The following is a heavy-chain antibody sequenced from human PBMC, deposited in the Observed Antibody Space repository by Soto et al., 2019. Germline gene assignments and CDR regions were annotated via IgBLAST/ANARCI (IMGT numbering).Heavy chain of an antibody. J-gene: IGHJ4*02. CDR2: IRGDGSST. CDR3: SRGVSRGWAYYLDY. V-gene: IGHV3-74*01. Sequence: EVQLVESGGGLVQPGGSLRLSCAASGFTFSFYWMHWVRQAPGKGLVWVSRIRGDGSSTSYADSLKGRFTISRDNAKNTVYVQMNSLGVEARAVYYCSRGVSRGWAYYLDYGGQGTVVTVSS. D-gene: IGHD6-19*01. CDR1: GFTFSFYW.